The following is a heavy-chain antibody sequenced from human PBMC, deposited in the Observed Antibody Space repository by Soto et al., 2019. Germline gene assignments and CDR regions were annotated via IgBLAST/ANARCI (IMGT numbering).Heavy chain of an antibody. V-gene: IGHV3-23*01. CDR1: GFTFSSYA. J-gene: IGHJ3*02. CDR2: ISGSGGST. Sequence: GGSLRLSCAASGFTFSSYAMSWVRQAPGKGLEWVSAISGSGGSTYYADSVKGRFTISRDNSKNSLYLQMNSLRAEDTAVYYCAKDRGDIDAFDIWGKGTMVTVSS. CDR3: AKDRGDIDAFDI. D-gene: IGHD2-15*01.